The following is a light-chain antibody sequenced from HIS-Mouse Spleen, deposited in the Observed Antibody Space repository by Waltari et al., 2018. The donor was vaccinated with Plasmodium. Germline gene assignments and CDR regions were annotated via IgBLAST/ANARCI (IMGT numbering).Light chain of an antibody. J-gene: IGLJ3*02. CDR1: KLGDKY. Sequence: SYELTQPPSVSVSPGQTASIPCSGAKLGDKYACWYQQKPGQSPVLVIYTDSKRPSGIPERFSGSNSGNTATLTISGTQAMDEADYYCQAWDSSTAVFGGGTKLTVL. CDR2: TDS. CDR3: QAWDSSTAV. V-gene: IGLV3-1*01.